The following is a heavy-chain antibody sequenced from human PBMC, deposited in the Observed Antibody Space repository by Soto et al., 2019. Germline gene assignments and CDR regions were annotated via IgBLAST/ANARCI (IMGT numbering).Heavy chain of an antibody. CDR2: IIPIFGTA. CDR3: ASEPEYCSGGSCYSGRWFDP. D-gene: IGHD2-15*01. V-gene: IGHV1-69*01. J-gene: IGHJ5*02. Sequence: QVQLVQSGAEVKKPGSSVKVSCKASGGTFSSYAISWVRQAPGQGLEWMGGIIPIFGTANYAQKFQGRVTITADQSTSTAYMELSSLRSEDTAVYYCASEPEYCSGGSCYSGRWFDPWGQGTLVTVSS. CDR1: GGTFSSYA.